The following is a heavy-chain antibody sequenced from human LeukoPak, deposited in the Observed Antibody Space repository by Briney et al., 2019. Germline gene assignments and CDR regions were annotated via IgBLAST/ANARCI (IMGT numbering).Heavy chain of an antibody. CDR1: GFTFSSYG. CDR3: ARDWGGFGELFGF. V-gene: IGHV3-21*04. J-gene: IGHJ4*02. D-gene: IGHD3-10*01. CDR2: ISSSSSYI. Sequence: TGGSLRLSCAASGFTFSSYGMNWVRQAPGKGLEWVSFISSSSSYIYYADSVKGRFTISRDNAKNSLYLQMNSLRAEDTALYYCARDWGGFGELFGFWGQGTLVTVSS.